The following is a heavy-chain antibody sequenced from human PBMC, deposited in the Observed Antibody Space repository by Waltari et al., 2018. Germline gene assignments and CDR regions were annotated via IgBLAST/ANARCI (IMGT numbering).Heavy chain of an antibody. J-gene: IGHJ3*01. CDR1: GVAIHSSSY. CDR2: VYFNGNT. V-gene: IGHV4-39*01. Sequence: QLQPQESAPGLVTPSATLSLSCSVAGVAIHSSSYCRWIRQPPGKGLEWMGSVYFNGNTYYSPSLKSRLTISVDTSKDQCSLSLSSVTAADTAVYYCACLRSYSSSWPDIFDVWGQGTKVTVSS. CDR3: ACLRSYSSSWPDIFDV. D-gene: IGHD2-2*01.